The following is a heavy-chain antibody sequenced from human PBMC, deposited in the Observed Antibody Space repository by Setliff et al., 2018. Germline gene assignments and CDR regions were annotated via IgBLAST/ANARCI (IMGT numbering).Heavy chain of an antibody. CDR3: TRGPKDFVVPPTANIFDY. CDR2: ISPYNGNT. CDR1: GYNFITTG. J-gene: IGHJ4*02. Sequence: GASVKVSCKTSGYNFITTGISWVRQAPGQGPEWMGCISPYNGNTNYAQKLQGRVTMTTDTSTSTAFMELRSLRSDDTAVYYCTRGPKDFVVPPTANIFDYWGQGTVVTVSS. V-gene: IGHV1-18*01. D-gene: IGHD2-2*01.